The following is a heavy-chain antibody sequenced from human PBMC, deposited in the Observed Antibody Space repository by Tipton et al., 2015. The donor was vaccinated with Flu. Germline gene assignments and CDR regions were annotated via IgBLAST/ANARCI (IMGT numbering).Heavy chain of an antibody. CDR3: AGATYYDSTAYYFDY. CDR1: GYMFIANY. D-gene: IGHD3-22*01. CDR2: INPNSGGT. V-gene: IGHV1-2*02. J-gene: IGHJ4*02. Sequence: QSGPEVKKPGASVKVSCKASGYMFIANYMHWVRQAPGQGLEWMGRINPNSGGTNYAQKFQGRVTMTRDTSISTAYMELGRLTSDDTAVYYCAGATYYDSTAYYFDYWGQGTLVTVSS.